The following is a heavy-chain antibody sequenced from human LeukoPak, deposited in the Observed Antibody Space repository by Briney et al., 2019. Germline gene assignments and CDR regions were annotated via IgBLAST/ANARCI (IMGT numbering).Heavy chain of an antibody. V-gene: IGHV3-53*01. J-gene: IGHJ4*02. D-gene: IGHD2-21*02. Sequence: GGSLRLSCAASGFTVSSNYMSWVRQAPGKGLEWVSVIYSGGSTYYADSVKGRFTISRDNSKNTLYLQMNSLRAEDTAVYYCARDAYCGGDCYYFDYWGQGTLVTVSS. CDR2: IYSGGST. CDR1: GFTVSSNY. CDR3: ARDAYCGGDCYYFDY.